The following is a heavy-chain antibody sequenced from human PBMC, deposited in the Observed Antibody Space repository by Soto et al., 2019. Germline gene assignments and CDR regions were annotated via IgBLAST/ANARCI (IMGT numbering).Heavy chain of an antibody. CDR2: INHSGST. V-gene: IGHV4-34*01. CDR1: GGSFSGYY. CDR3: ASQRDYFGSGSSDY. Sequence: SETLSLTCAVYGGSFSGYYWSWIRQPPGKGLEWIGEINHSGSTNYNPSLKSRVTISVDTSKNQFSLKLSSVTAADTAVYYCASQRDYFGSGSSDYWGQGTLVTVSS. D-gene: IGHD3-10*01. J-gene: IGHJ4*02.